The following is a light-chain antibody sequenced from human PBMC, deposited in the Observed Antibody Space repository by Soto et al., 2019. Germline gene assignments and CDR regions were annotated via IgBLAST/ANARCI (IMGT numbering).Light chain of an antibody. Sequence: EIVLTQSPGTLSLSPGESATLSCRASQSVSSSYLAWYQQKPGQAHRLLVYGASSRATGIPDRFRGSGSGTDCTLTISRLEPEDFAVYYCQQYGSSPWTFGQGTNVE. CDR2: GAS. CDR1: QSVSSSY. J-gene: IGKJ1*01. V-gene: IGKV3-20*01. CDR3: QQYGSSPWT.